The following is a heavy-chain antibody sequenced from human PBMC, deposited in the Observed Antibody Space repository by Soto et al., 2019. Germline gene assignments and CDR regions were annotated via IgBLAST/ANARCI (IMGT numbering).Heavy chain of an antibody. D-gene: IGHD2-2*01. V-gene: IGHV3-23*01. CDR3: AKYASKSSRHYHDY. J-gene: IGHJ4*02. CDR1: GFTFSNYA. Sequence: PGGSLRLSCAVSGFTFSNYAVGWVRQAPGMGLEWVSSIFGGSGVTYYTDSVKGRFTISRDSSENTVYLQMNSLRAEDTALYYCAKYASKSSRHYHDYWGQGTLV. CDR2: IFGGSGVT.